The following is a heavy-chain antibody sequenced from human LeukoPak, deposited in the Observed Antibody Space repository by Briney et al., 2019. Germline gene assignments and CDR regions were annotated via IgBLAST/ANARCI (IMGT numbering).Heavy chain of an antibody. CDR3: ARVGSSSWSTFDY. CDR1: GGSISSHY. J-gene: IGHJ4*02. Sequence: SETLSLTCSVSGGSISSHYWSWIRQPTGKGLERVGYIYYSGSNNDNHTLKSRVTISVDTSKNHFSLKLSSVTAADTAVYYCARVGSSSWSTFDYWGQGTLVTVSS. D-gene: IGHD6-13*01. V-gene: IGHV4-59*11. CDR2: IYYSGSN.